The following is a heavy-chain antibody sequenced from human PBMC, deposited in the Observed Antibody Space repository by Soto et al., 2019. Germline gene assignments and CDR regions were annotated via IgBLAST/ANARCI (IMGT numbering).Heavy chain of an antibody. V-gene: IGHV1-46*01. D-gene: IGHD3-22*01. Sequence: ASVKVSCKASGYIFTNHYIHWVRQAPGQGLEWMGIINPSGGSTNYLQKFQGRITMTRDTSTSTVYMELSSLRSEDTAVYFCARADYDDSSGFYSDCWGQGYLVTVSS. CDR2: INPSGGST. J-gene: IGHJ4*02. CDR3: ARADYDDSSGFYSDC. CDR1: GYIFTNHY.